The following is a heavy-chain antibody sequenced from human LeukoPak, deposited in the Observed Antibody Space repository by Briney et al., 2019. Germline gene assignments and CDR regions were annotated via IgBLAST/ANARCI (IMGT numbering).Heavy chain of an antibody. Sequence: ASVKVSCKASGYTFTGYSMHWVRQAPGQGLEWMGWINPNSGGTNYAQKFQGRVTMTRDTSISTAYMELSRLRSDDTAVYYCARRYSSHHDAFDIWGQGTMVTVSS. V-gene: IGHV1-2*02. CDR1: GYTFTGYS. D-gene: IGHD3-9*01. CDR2: INPNSGGT. J-gene: IGHJ3*02. CDR3: ARRYSSHHDAFDI.